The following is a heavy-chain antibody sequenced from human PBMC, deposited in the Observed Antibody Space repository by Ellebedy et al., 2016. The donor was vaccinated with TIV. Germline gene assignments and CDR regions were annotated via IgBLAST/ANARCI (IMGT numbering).Heavy chain of an antibody. D-gene: IGHD6-13*01. CDR2: ISGSSSDI. J-gene: IGHJ4*02. Sequence: GESLKISXAGSGFIFSDYYMSWIRQAPGKGLECLSYISGSSSDIKYADSVKGRFTISRDNAKNSLYLQMNSLRAEDTAVYYCARDFVTESSWYYLDNWGLGTLVTVSS. CDR3: ARDFVTESSWYYLDN. CDR1: GFIFSDYY. V-gene: IGHV3-11*05.